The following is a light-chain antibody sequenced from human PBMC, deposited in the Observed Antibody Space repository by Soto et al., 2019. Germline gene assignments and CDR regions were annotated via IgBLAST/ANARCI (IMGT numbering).Light chain of an antibody. CDR3: CSYAGSSSV. CDR1: SSDVGGYDL. V-gene: IGLV2-23*01. J-gene: IGLJ3*02. Sequence: QSALTQPASVSGSPGQSITISCTGTSSDVGGYDLVSWYQQHPGKAPKLMIYEANKRPSGVSFRFSGAKSGSTASLTISGLQAEDEATYYCCSYAGSSSVFGGGTKLTVL. CDR2: EAN.